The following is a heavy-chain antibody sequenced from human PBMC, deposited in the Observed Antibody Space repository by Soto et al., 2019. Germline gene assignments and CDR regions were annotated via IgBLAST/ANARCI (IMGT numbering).Heavy chain of an antibody. V-gene: IGHV4-59*08. CDR1: GASITRDH. Sequence: QVQLQESGPGLVTPSETLSLTCTVSGASITRDHWNWIRQPPGKGLEWIGEYSGSTNYNPPLKSRVTIPVDTSKNQFSFKLSSETAADTAVYFCATYTSGGGGRGYWGQGTLVTVSS. J-gene: IGHJ4*02. CDR2: EYSGST. CDR3: ATYTSGGGGRGY. D-gene: IGHD6-19*01.